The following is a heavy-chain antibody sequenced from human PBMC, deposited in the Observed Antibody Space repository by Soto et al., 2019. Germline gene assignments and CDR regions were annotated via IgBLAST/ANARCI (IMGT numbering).Heavy chain of an antibody. J-gene: IGHJ4*02. CDR3: ARGLPAGDY. CDR1: GYTFTNYY. D-gene: IGHD2-2*01. V-gene: IGHV1-46*01. Sequence: QVQLVQSGAEVKNPGASVKVSCKASGYTFTNYYIHWVRQAPGQGLEWMAIINPNGGSTNYAQEFQGGVTLARDTFTNTVYMELSSLRSEDTAIYYCARGLPAGDYWGQGTLVTVSS. CDR2: INPNGGST.